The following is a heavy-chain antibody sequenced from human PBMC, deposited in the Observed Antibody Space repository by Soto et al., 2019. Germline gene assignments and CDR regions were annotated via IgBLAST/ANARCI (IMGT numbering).Heavy chain of an antibody. D-gene: IGHD2-15*01. CDR1: GGTFSSYA. CDR2: IIPIVGTA. Sequence: QVQLVQSGAEVKKPGSSVKVSCKASGGTFSSYAISWVRQAPGQGLEWMGGIIPIVGTANYAQKFQGRVTITADESTTTAYMELSSLRSEDTAVYYCARGGVVVAATVYWMDVWGQGTTVTVSS. V-gene: IGHV1-69*12. CDR3: ARGGVVVAATVYWMDV. J-gene: IGHJ6*02.